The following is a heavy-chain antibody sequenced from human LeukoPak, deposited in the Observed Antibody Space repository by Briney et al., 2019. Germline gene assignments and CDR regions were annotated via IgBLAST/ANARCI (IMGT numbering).Heavy chain of an antibody. CDR2: ISSSSSTI. CDR1: GFTFSSYS. D-gene: IGHD4-23*01. J-gene: IGHJ2*01. CDR3: ARDSGLRWPHWYFDL. Sequence: TGGSLRLSCAASGFTFSSYSMNWVRQAPGKGLEWVSYISSSSSTIYYADSVKGRFTISRDNAKNSLYLQMNSLRAEDTAVYYCARDSGLRWPHWYFDLWGRGTLVTVSS. V-gene: IGHV3-48*01.